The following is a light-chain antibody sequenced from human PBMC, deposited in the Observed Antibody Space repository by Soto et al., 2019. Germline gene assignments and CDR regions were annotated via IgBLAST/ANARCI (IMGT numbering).Light chain of an antibody. V-gene: IGKV1-33*01. CDR1: QDISNY. CDR2: DAS. CDR3: QEYDNLPFA. J-gene: IGKJ3*01. Sequence: DIQMTQSPSSLSASVGDRVTITCQASQDISNYLNWYQQKPGKAPKLLIYDASNLETGVPSRFSGSGSETDFTFTISSLQPEEIATYYCQEYDNLPFAFGPGTKVYIK.